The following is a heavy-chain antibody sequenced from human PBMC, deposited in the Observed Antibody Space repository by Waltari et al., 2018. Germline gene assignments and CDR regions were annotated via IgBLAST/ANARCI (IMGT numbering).Heavy chain of an antibody. CDR2: ISYDGSNK. D-gene: IGHD3-10*01. J-gene: IGHJ6*02. Sequence: QVQLVESGGGVVQPGRSLRLSCAASGFTFSSYAMHWVRQAPGKGLEGVAVISYDGSNKYYADSVKGRCTISRDNSKNTLYLQMNSLRAEDTAVYYCARDQGTHYYYGMDVWGQGTTVTVSS. CDR3: ARDQGTHYYYGMDV. V-gene: IGHV3-30*01. CDR1: GFTFSSYA.